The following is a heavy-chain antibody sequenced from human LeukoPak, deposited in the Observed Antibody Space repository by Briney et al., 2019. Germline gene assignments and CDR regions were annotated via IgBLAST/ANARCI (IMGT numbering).Heavy chain of an antibody. Sequence: PSETLSLTCTVSGGSISNYYWSWIRQPPGKGLKWIGYIYYSGSTNYNPFLKSRVTISGDTSKNHFSLRLSSVTAADTAVYYCATAGSTYIGYRNWFDPWGQGTLVTVSS. CDR1: GGSISNYY. V-gene: IGHV4-59*12. J-gene: IGHJ5*02. CDR2: IYYSGST. D-gene: IGHD5-12*01. CDR3: ATAGSTYIGYRNWFDP.